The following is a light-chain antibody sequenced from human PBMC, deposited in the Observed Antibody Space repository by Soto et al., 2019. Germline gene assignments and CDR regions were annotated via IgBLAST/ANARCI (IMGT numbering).Light chain of an antibody. CDR3: QQFGSSLGT. J-gene: IGKJ5*01. Sequence: EIVLTQSPGTLSLSPGERATLSCRASQNVSSSYLAWYQQKPGQAPRLLIYGASSRATGIPDRFSGSGSGTDFTLTISRLEPEDFAVYYCQQFGSSLGTFGQGTRLEIK. CDR2: GAS. V-gene: IGKV3-20*01. CDR1: QNVSSSY.